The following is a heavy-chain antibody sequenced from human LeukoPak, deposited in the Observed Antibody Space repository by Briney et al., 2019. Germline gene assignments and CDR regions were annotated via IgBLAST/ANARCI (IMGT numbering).Heavy chain of an antibody. J-gene: IGHJ4*02. V-gene: IGHV4-34*01. CDR2: INHSGST. CDR3: ARPVRCSATTCTGPFDS. CDR1: GGSFSGYY. Sequence: SETLSLTCAVYGGSFSGYYWSWIRQPPGKGLEWIGDINHSGSTNYNPSLKSRVTISVDTSKNQFSLKLTSVTASDTAVYYCARPVRCSATTCTGPFDSWGQGTLLTVSS. D-gene: IGHD6-19*01.